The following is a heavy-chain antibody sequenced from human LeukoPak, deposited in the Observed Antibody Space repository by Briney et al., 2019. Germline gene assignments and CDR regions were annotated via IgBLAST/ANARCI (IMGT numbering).Heavy chain of an antibody. V-gene: IGHV3-48*03. D-gene: IGHD5-18*01. Sequence: GGSLRLSCAASGFIFSSYEMNWVRRAPGKGLEWVSYISSSGNTIYYADSVKGRFTISRDNAKNSLYLQMNSLRAEDTAVYYCAKQLRGYRSFQHWGQGTLVTVSS. CDR2: ISSSGNTI. CDR3: AKQLRGYRSFQH. J-gene: IGHJ1*01. CDR1: GFIFSSYE.